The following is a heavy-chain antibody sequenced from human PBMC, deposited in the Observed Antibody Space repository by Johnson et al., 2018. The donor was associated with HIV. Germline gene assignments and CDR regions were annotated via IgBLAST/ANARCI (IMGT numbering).Heavy chain of an antibody. CDR2: IYSGGTT. D-gene: IGHD3-22*01. CDR1: GFTVSSNY. CDR3: ASVPMIVVLDGAFDI. Sequence: VQLVESGGGLVHPGGSLRLSCAASGFTVSSNYMNWVRQAPGKGLEWVSVIYSGGTTYYADSVKGRFTISRDNSKNTLYLQMNSLRAEDTAVYYCASVPMIVVLDGAFDIWGQGTMVTVSS. J-gene: IGHJ3*02. V-gene: IGHV3-66*01.